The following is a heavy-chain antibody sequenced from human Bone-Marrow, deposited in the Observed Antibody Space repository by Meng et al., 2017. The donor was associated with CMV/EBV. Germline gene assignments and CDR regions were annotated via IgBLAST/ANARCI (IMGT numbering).Heavy chain of an antibody. CDR1: GGSISSYY. D-gene: IGHD6-6*01. CDR3: ARYSSSNAFDI. V-gene: IGHV4-34*01. CDR2: INHSGST. Sequence: SETLSLTCTVSGGSISSYYWSWIRQPPGKGLEWIGEINHSGSTNYNPSLKSRVTISVDTSKNQFSLKLSSVTAADTAVYYCARYSSSNAFDICGQGTMVTVSS. J-gene: IGHJ3*02.